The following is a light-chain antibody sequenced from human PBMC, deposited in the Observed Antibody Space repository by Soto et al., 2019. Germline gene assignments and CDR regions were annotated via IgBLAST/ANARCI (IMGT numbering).Light chain of an antibody. V-gene: IGKV3-20*01. J-gene: IGKJ1*01. Sequence: EIVLTQSPGTLSLSPGERATLSCRASQSVSSSYLAWYQQKPGQAPRLLIYGASSRATGIPDRFSGSGSGTEFTLTISSLEFGDSAVYYCQQYGSTPTFGQGTKVDI. CDR3: QQYGSTPT. CDR2: GAS. CDR1: QSVSSSY.